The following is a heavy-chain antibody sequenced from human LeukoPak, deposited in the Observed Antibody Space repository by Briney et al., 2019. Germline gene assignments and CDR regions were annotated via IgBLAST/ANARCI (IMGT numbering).Heavy chain of an antibody. CDR2: IYYSGST. CDR3: ARMNTSSYLDY. J-gene: IGHJ4*02. V-gene: IGHV4-39*01. Sequence: PSETLSLTCTVSGGSISSSSYYWGWIRQPPGKGLEWIGSIYYSGSTYYNPSLKSRVTISVDTSKNQFSLKLSSVTAADTAVYYCARMNTSSYLDYWGQGTLVTVSS. CDR1: GGSISSSSYY. D-gene: IGHD1/OR15-1a*01.